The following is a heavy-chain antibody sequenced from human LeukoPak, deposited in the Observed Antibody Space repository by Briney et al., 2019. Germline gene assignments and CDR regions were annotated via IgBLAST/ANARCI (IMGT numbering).Heavy chain of an antibody. D-gene: IGHD6-19*01. CDR3: ASGHAYPIAVAGTGDY. CDR2: IYYSGST. V-gene: IGHV4-59*12. Sequence: PSETLSLTCTVSGGSISSYYWSWIRQPPGKGLEWIGYIYYSGSTNYNPSLKSRVTISVDTSKNQFSLKLSSVTAADTAVYYCASGHAYPIAVAGTGDYWGQGTLVTVSS. CDR1: GGSISSYY. J-gene: IGHJ4*02.